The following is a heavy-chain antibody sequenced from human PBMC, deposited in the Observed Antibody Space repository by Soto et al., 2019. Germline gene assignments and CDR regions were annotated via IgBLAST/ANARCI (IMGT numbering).Heavy chain of an antibody. D-gene: IGHD5-18*01. CDR1: GYTFTSYG. CDR3: ARDPPRLYNSGQGLDY. J-gene: IGHJ4*02. Sequence: ASVKVSCKASGYTFTSYGISWVRQAPGQGLEWMGWVSTYYDNTNYAQNLRGRVTMTTDPSTSTAYLDLRSLRSDDTAVYYCARDPPRLYNSGQGLDYWGQGTLVTVSS. V-gene: IGHV1-18*04. CDR2: VSTYYDNT.